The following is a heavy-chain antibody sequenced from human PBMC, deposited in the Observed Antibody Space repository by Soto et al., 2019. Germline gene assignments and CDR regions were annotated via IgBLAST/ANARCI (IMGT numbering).Heavy chain of an antibody. J-gene: IGHJ6*02. CDR2: INSDGSST. CDR1: GFTFSSYW. D-gene: IGHD5-18*01. V-gene: IGHV3-74*01. CDR3: ARAGYSYTPTYSGYYYYYGIDV. Sequence: GGSLRLSCAASGFTFSSYWMHWVRQAPGKGLVWVSRINSDGSSTSYADSVKGRFTISRDNAKNTLYLQMNSLRAEDTAVYYCARAGYSYTPTYSGYYYYYGIDVWGQGTTVTVSS.